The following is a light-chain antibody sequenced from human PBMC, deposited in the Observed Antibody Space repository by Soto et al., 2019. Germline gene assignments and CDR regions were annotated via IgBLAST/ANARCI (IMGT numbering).Light chain of an antibody. Sequence: EIVMTQSPATLSVSPGERATLSCRASQSVSSALACSHQKPGQAPRLLIYGASTRATGIPARFSGSGSGTEFTLTINSLQSEDFAVYYCQQYNNWPRTFGQGTKVEIK. J-gene: IGKJ1*01. CDR2: GAS. CDR3: QQYNNWPRT. V-gene: IGKV3-15*01. CDR1: QSVSSA.